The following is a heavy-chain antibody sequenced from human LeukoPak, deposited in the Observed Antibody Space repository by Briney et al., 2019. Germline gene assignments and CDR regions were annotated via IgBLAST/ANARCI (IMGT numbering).Heavy chain of an antibody. Sequence: SETLSLTCTVSGGPISSSNWWNWVRHPPGKGLEWIGEINHSGSTNCNPSLKSRVTISVDTSKNQFSLKLSSVTAADRAVYYCATGLYGDHDYWGQGTLVTVSS. V-gene: IGHV4-4*02. CDR2: INHSGST. D-gene: IGHD4-17*01. J-gene: IGHJ4*02. CDR3: ATGLYGDHDY. CDR1: GGPISSSNW.